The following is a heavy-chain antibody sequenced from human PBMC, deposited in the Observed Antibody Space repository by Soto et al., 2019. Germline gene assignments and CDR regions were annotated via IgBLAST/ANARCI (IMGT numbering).Heavy chain of an antibody. CDR2: IIPIFGTA. CDR1: GGTFRGYA. V-gene: IGHV1-69*01. D-gene: IGHD6-19*01. J-gene: IGHJ4*02. CDR3: ASDIGSSGWPHFDY. Sequence: QVQLVQSGAEVKKPGSSVKVSCKASGGTFRGYAIAWLRQALGQGLEWMGGIIPIFGTANYAQKFQGRVTITADESTSTAYMELSSLRSEDTAVYYCASDIGSSGWPHFDYWGQGTLVTVSS.